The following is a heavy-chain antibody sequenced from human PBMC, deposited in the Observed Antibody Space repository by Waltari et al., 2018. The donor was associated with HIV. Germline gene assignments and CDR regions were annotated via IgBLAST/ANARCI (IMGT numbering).Heavy chain of an antibody. Sequence: QVQLQESGPGLVKPSETLSLTCTVSGGSISSYYWSWIRQPPGKGMEWIGYIYYSGSTNYHPSLKGRVTISVDTSKNQFSLKLRSVTAADTAVYYCAREGYGMDVWGQGTTVTVSS. V-gene: IGHV4-59*01. CDR2: IYYSGST. J-gene: IGHJ6*02. CDR3: AREGYGMDV. CDR1: GGSISSYY.